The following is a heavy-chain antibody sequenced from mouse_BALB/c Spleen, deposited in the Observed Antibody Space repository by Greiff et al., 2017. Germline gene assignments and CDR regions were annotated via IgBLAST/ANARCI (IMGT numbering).Heavy chain of an antibody. Sequence: EVNVVESGGGLVQPGGSRKLSCAASGFTFSSFGMHWVRQAPEKGLEWVAYISSGSSTIYYADTVKGRFTISRDNPKNTLFLQMTSLRSEDTAMYYCARSPYGNLPHWYFDVWGAGTTVTVSS. CDR2: ISSGSSTI. V-gene: IGHV5-17*02. D-gene: IGHD2-10*02. CDR1: GFTFSSFG. CDR3: ARSPYGNLPHWYFDV. J-gene: IGHJ1*01.